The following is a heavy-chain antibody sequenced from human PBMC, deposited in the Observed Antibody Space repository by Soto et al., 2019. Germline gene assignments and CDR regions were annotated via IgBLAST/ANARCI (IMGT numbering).Heavy chain of an antibody. CDR3: ARDRPRAIWTYMGSNYYYGMDV. Sequence: GGSLRLSCAASGFTFSSYWMHWVRQAPGKGLVWVSRINSDGSSTSYADSVKGRFTISRDNAKNTLYLQMNSLRAEDTAVYYCARDRPRAIWTYMGSNYYYGMDVWGQGTTVTVSS. V-gene: IGHV3-74*01. D-gene: IGHD2-2*02. CDR2: INSDGSST. CDR1: GFTFSSYW. J-gene: IGHJ6*02.